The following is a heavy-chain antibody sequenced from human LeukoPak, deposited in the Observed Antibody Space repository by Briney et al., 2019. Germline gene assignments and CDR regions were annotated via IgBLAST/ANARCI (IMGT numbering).Heavy chain of an antibody. CDR1: GFTFSSYG. D-gene: IGHD3-22*01. J-gene: IGHJ4*02. V-gene: IGHV3-33*01. CDR2: IYYDGSDK. Sequence: GGSLRLSCAASGFTFSSYGMHWVRQAPGKGLEWVAIIYYDGSDKYYADSVKGRFTISRDNSRDTLYLQMNSLRAEDTAVYYCARQIAYYYDSSGYYTTDYWGQGTLVTVSS. CDR3: ARQIAYYYDSSGYYTTDY.